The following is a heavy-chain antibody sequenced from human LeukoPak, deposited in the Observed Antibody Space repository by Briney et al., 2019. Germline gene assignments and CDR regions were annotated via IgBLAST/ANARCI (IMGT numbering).Heavy chain of an antibody. J-gene: IGHJ2*01. Sequence: PSETLSLTCAVYGGSFSGYYWSWIRQPPGKGLEWIGEINQRRNTNYNPSLKSRVTISIDTSKNQFSLKLSSVAAADTAVYYCARHGGHAWYFDLWGRGTLVTVSS. V-gene: IGHV4-34*01. CDR3: ARHGGHAWYFDL. CDR1: GGSFSGYY. CDR2: INQRRNT.